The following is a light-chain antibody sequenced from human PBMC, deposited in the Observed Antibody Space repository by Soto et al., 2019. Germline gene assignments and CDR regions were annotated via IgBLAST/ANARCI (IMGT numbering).Light chain of an antibody. CDR3: CSYAGSTTSLYV. CDR2: EVS. V-gene: IGLV2-23*02. CDR1: NSDVGSYYL. Sequence: QSVLTQPASVSGSPGQSITISCTGTNSDVGSYYLVSWYQQHPGKAPKLMIYEVSKRPSGVSNRFSGSKSGNTASLTISGLQAEDDADYYCCSYAGSTTSLYVFGTGTKVTVL. J-gene: IGLJ1*01.